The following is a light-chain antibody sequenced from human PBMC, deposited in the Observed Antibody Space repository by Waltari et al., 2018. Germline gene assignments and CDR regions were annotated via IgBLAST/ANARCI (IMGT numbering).Light chain of an antibody. J-gene: IGKJ4*01. V-gene: IGKV3-11*01. CDR1: QSVRSY. CDR2: DAS. CDR3: QQRNSWPLT. Sequence: EIVLTQSPATLSLSPGERATLSCRASQSVRSYLAWYQQKPGQAPRLLIYDASNRASGIPARFSGSGSGTDFSLSINSLEPEDFAVYYCQQRNSWPLTFGGGTKVEIK.